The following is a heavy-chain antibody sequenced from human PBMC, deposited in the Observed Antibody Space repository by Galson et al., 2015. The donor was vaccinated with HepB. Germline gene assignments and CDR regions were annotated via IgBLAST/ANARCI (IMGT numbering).Heavy chain of an antibody. V-gene: IGHV1-18*01. CDR2: ISPYNRDT. Sequence: SVKVSCKASGYTFSSYSITWVRQAPGQGLEWVGWISPYNRDTNYAQKLQGRVTMTTDTSTNTAYMELRSLRSDDTAVYYCARSGKGSGSLNWFDPWGQGTLVTVSS. J-gene: IGHJ5*02. CDR1: GYTFSSYS. CDR3: ARSGKGSGSLNWFDP. D-gene: IGHD3-10*01.